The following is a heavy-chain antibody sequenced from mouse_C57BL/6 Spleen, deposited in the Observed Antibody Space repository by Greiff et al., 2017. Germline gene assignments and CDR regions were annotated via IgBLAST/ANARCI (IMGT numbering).Heavy chain of an antibody. V-gene: IGHV5-9*01. CDR3: ARRSNYYGSTFDY. J-gene: IGHJ2*01. Sequence: EVLLVESGGGLVKPGGSLKLSCAASGFTFSSYTMSWVRQTPAKRLEWVATISGGGGNTYYPDSGKGRFTIYRDNAKNTLYRQMSSLRSEDTALYYCARRSNYYGSTFDYWGQGTTLTVSS. CDR2: ISGGGGNT. CDR1: GFTFSSYT. D-gene: IGHD1-1*01.